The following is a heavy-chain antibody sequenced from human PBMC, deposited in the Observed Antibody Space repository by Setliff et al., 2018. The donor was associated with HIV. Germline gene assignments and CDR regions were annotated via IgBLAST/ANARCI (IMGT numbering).Heavy chain of an antibody. Sequence: ASVKVSCKASGYSFTTSGVSWVRQAPGQGLEWMGWINIRSGNTNYAQKFQGRVTMTTDTSTRTAYMGLRSLRSDDTAVYYWARDEPKNTEAAPGYWGQGTLVTVSS. J-gene: IGHJ4*02. CDR1: GYSFTTSG. V-gene: IGHV1-18*01. CDR2: INIRSGNT. CDR3: ARDEPKNTEAAPGY. D-gene: IGHD6-6*01.